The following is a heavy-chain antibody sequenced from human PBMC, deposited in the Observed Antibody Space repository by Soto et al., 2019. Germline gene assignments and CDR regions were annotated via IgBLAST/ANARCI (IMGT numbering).Heavy chain of an antibody. Sequence: SETLSLTCTVSGGSISSGDYYWSWIRQPPGKGLEWIGYIYYSGSTYYNPSLKSRVTISVDTSKNQFSLKLSSVTAADTAVYYCARYATTIFGVVTLPGGWSDPWGQGTLVTVSS. CDR3: ARYATTIFGVVTLPGGWSDP. CDR1: GGSISSGDYY. D-gene: IGHD3-3*01. V-gene: IGHV4-30-4*01. CDR2: IYYSGST. J-gene: IGHJ5*02.